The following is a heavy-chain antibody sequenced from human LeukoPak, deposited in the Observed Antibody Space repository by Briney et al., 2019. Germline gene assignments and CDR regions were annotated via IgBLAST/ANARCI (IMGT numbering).Heavy chain of an antibody. CDR2: ISSSSSYI. J-gene: IGHJ6*02. Sequence: NPGGSLRLSCAASGFTFSSYSMNWVRQAPGKGLEWVSSISSSSSYIYYADSVKGRFTISRDNAKNSLYLQMNSLRAEDTAVYYCARDRCYGSGSSHPDVWGQGTTVTVSS. V-gene: IGHV3-21*01. CDR1: GFTFSSYS. D-gene: IGHD3-10*01. CDR3: ARDRCYGSGSSHPDV.